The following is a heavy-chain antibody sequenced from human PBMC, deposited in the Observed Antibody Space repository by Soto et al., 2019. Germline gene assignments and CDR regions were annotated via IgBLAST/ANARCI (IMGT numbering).Heavy chain of an antibody. CDR1: GFTLSYYY. J-gene: IGHJ3*02. D-gene: IGHD4-4*01. CDR2: ISSSSSLT. CDR3: ARDGRADYSKQLRPYDAFDI. V-gene: IGHV3-11*06. Sequence: QMQLVESGGGLVKPGGSLRLSCGASGFTLSYYYMSWIRQAPGKGLEWVSYISSSSSLTNYADSVKGRFTISRDNAKNSLYLQMNRLRAEDTAVYYCARDGRADYSKQLRPYDAFDIWGQGTMVTVSS.